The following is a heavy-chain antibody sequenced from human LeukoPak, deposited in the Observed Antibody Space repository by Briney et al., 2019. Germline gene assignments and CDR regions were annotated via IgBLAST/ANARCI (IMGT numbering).Heavy chain of an antibody. D-gene: IGHD3-22*01. CDR3: ARGVVVNSNWFDP. V-gene: IGHV4-61*01. J-gene: IGHJ5*02. CDR2: IYYSGST. CDR1: GGSISITYYY. Sequence: PSETLSLTCTVSGGSISITYYYWSWIRQPPGKGLEWIGYIYYSGSTNYNPSLKSRVTISVDTSKNQFSLKLSSVTAADTAVYYCARGVVVNSNWFDPWGQGTLVTVSS.